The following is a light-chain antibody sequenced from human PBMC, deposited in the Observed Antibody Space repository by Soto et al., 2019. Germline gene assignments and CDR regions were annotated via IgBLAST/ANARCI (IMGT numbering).Light chain of an antibody. CDR3: QQYGTSEII. J-gene: IGKJ5*01. CDR1: QDIRND. Sequence: AIQMTQSPSSLSASVGDRVTITYRASQDIRNDLGWYQQKPGKAPTLLIYAGSTLQSGVPSRFSGSGSGTDFTPTISSLQPEDFAVFFCQQYGTSEIIFGQGTRLE. V-gene: IGKV1-6*01. CDR2: AGS.